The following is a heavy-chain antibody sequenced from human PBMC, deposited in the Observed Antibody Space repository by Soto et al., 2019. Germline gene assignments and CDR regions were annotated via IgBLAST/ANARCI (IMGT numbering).Heavy chain of an antibody. CDR2: INPNTDGT. D-gene: IGHD6-19*01. J-gene: IGHJ5*02. CDR3: ARAPSESIAFAGYPPPLDNDIDP. Sequence: VASVKVSCKASGYTFTGYYMHWVRQAPGQGLEWMGWINPNTDGTTNEQKFQGRVTMTRDTSISTAYMELSRLRSDDTAVYYCARAPSESIAFAGYPPPLDNDIDPWGQGTLVTVSS. V-gene: IGHV1-2*02. CDR1: GYTFTGYY.